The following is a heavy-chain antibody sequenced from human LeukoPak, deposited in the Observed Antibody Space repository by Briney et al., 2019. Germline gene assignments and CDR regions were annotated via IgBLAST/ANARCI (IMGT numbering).Heavy chain of an antibody. J-gene: IGHJ4*02. CDR3: ARDTTDDSSGYSIFDY. CDR1: GGSISSGDYY. Sequence: SQTLSLTCTVSGGSISSGDYYWSWIRQPPGKGLEWIGYIYYSGSTYYNPSLKSRVTISVDTSQNQFSLKLSSVTAADTAVYYCARDTTDDSSGYSIFDYWGQGTLVTVSS. V-gene: IGHV4-30-4*08. D-gene: IGHD3-22*01. CDR2: IYYSGST.